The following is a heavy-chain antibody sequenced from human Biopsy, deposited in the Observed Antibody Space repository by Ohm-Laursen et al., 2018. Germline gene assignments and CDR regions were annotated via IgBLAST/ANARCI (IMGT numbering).Heavy chain of an antibody. V-gene: IGHV4-4*07. J-gene: IGHJ3*02. CDR3: ARDLPYYENSGYGAFDM. CDR2: TYNTGST. D-gene: IGHD3-22*01. Sequence: SDTLSLTCSVSGVYISDYYWSWIRQPAGKALEWIGRTYNTGSTNYNPSLQSRVTMSVDTSKNQFSLKMSSVTAADTAVYYCARDLPYYENSGYGAFDMWGQGTMVTVSS. CDR1: GVYISDYY.